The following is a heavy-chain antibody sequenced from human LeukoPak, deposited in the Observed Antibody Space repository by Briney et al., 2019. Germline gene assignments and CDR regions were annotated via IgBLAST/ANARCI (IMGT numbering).Heavy chain of an antibody. D-gene: IGHD3-22*01. J-gene: IGHJ4*02. CDR3: ARSAYYYDSSGYYLFDY. V-gene: IGHV4-34*01. CDR2: INHSGST. CDR1: GVSFSGYY. Sequence: SETLSLTCAVYGVSFSGYYWSWIRQPPGKGLEWIGEINHSGSTNYNPSLKSRVTISVDTSKNQFSPKLSSVTATDTAVYYCARSAYYYDSSGYYLFDYWGQGTLVTVSS.